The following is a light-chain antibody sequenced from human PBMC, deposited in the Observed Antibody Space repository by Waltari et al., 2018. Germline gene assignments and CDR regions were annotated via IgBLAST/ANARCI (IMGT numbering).Light chain of an antibody. J-gene: IGKJ1*01. Sequence: DIQMTQSPSTLSASVGDRVTITCRASQSINTWLAWYQQKPGKAPKLLIYKASSLKSGVPSRFSGSGSGTEFTLTISSLQPDDCATYYCQQYNRLRTFGQGP. CDR2: KAS. V-gene: IGKV1-5*03. CDR1: QSINTW. CDR3: QQYNRLRT.